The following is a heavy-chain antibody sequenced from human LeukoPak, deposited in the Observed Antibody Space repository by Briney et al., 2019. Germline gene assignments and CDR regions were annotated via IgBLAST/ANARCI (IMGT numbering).Heavy chain of an antibody. D-gene: IGHD3-9*01. CDR1: GGSISSPTYY. V-gene: IGHV4-39*02. CDR2: IYYSGKT. Sequence: SETLSLTCSVSGGSISSPTYYWGWLRQSPGKGLEWIGSIYYSGKTYYNPPLQTRVTISVDTSNNHFSLNLDSVTAADTAFYYCATTFYDVLAGYHDVFDIWGRGTMVTVSS. CDR3: ATTFYDVLAGYHDVFDI. J-gene: IGHJ3*02.